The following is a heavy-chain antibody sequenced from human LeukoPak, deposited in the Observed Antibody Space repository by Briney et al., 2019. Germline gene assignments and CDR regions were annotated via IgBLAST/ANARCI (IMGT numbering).Heavy chain of an antibody. V-gene: IGHV3-30*18. Sequence: GGSLRLSCAASGFTFSSYGMHWVRQAPGKGLEWVAVISYDGSNKYYADSVKGRFTISRDNSKNTLYLQMNSLRAEDTAVYYCANGYDSSALVSSVKGTTEAFDIWGQGTMVTVSS. D-gene: IGHD3-22*01. CDR3: ANGYDSSALVSSVKGTTEAFDI. CDR2: ISYDGSNK. CDR1: GFTFSSYG. J-gene: IGHJ3*02.